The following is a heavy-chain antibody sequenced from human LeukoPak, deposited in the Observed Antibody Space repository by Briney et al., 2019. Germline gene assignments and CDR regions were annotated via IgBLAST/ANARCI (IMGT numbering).Heavy chain of an antibody. J-gene: IGHJ3*02. CDR3: ARPLIAAAANDAFDI. CDR1: GYSITSYW. CDR2: IYPGDSDT. Sequence: GESLKISCKGSGYSITSYWIGWVRQMPGKGLEWMGIIYPGDSDTRYSPSFQGQVTISADKSISTAYLQWSSLKASDTAMYYCARPLIAAAANDAFDIWGQGTMVTVSS. V-gene: IGHV5-51*01. D-gene: IGHD6-13*01.